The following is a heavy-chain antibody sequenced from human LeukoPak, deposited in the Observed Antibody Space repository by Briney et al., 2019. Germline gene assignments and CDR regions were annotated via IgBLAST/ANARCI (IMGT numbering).Heavy chain of an antibody. CDR3: AREGIQLWLLY. V-gene: IGHV3-69-1*01. Sequence: ETLSLTCTVSGGSITSYYRSWVRQAPGKGLEWVSSISSSSYIYYADSVKGRFTISRDNAKNSLYLQMNSLRAEDTAVYYCAREGIQLWLLYWGQGTLVTVSS. J-gene: IGHJ4*02. CDR2: ISSSSYI. D-gene: IGHD5-18*01. CDR1: GGSITSYY.